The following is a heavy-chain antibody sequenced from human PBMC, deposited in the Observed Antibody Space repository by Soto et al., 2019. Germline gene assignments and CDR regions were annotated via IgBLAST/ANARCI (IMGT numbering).Heavy chain of an antibody. D-gene: IGHD6-6*01. CDR2: IDPSDSYT. CDR3: AIHPGEQLVPDYYYYGMDV. J-gene: IGHJ6*02. V-gene: IGHV5-10-1*01. CDR1: GYSFTSCW. Sequence: GESLKISCKGSGYSFTSCWISWVRQMPGKGLEWMGRIDPSDSYTNYSPSFQGHVTISADKSISTAYLQWSSLKASDTAMYYCAIHPGEQLVPDYYYYGMDVWGQGTTVTVSS.